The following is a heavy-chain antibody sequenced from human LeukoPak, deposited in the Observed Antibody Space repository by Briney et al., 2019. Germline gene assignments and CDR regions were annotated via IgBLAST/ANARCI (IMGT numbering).Heavy chain of an antibody. CDR1: GFTFRSHS. CDR3: VRDVIHSYFDI. D-gene: IGHD2-21*01. J-gene: IGHJ4*02. V-gene: IGHV3-21*01. Sequence: GGSLRLSCAASGFTFRSHSLDWVRQAPGKGLEWVSSITGSGSIQYADSVKGRFTISRDNAKNSLYLQMNSLRAEDTAVYYCVRDVIHSYFDIWGQGILVTVYS. CDR2: ITGSGSI.